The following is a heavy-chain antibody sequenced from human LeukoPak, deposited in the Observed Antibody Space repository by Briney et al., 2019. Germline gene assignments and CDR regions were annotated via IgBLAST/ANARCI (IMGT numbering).Heavy chain of an antibody. V-gene: IGHV3-48*04. CDR1: GITFSDYS. D-gene: IGHD1-1*01. J-gene: IGHJ5*02. CDR2: ISSGGIII. Sequence: GGSLRLSCAASGITFSDYSMNWVRQAPGKGLEWVSYISSGGIIIYYADSVKGRFTISRDNAKNSLYLQMNSLRAEDTAVYYCARGQTGPPSPWGQGTLVTVSS. CDR3: ARGQTGPPSP.